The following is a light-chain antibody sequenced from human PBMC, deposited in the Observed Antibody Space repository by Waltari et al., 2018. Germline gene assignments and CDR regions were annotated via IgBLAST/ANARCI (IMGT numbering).Light chain of an antibody. CDR1: QSITTF. V-gene: IGKV1-12*01. CDR3: QQANDFPYT. J-gene: IGKJ2*01. CDR2: AAS. Sequence: DIQMTQSPPSLSASVGDRVTITCRASQSITTFLNWYQQKPGKAPKLLIYAASSLQGGAPSRFSGSGSGTDFSLTISSLQPEDFATYYCQQANDFPYTFGQGTKLEIK.